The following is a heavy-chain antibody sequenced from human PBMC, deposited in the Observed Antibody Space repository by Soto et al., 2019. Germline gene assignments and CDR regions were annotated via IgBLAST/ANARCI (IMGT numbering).Heavy chain of an antibody. CDR1: GGSISSYY. Sequence: QVQLQESGPGLVKPSETLSLTCTVSGGSISSYYWSWIRQPPGKGLEGIGYIYYSGSTNYNPSLRSRITISVDTSKNQFPQKRSSVTAADTAVYYCARRGRRGAMVWGQGTLVTVSS. CDR2: IYYSGST. D-gene: IGHD3-10*01. J-gene: IGHJ4*02. CDR3: ARRGRRGAMV. V-gene: IGHV4-59*08.